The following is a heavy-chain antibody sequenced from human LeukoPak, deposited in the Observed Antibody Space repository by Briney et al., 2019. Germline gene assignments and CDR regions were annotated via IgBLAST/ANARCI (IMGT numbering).Heavy chain of an antibody. CDR3: ARPVYSYYANWFDP. CDR1: GFAFSSYW. CDR2: INSDGSST. D-gene: IGHD4-11*01. J-gene: IGHJ5*02. V-gene: IGHV3-74*01. Sequence: PGGSLRLSCAASGFAFSSYWMHWVRQAPGKGLVWVSRINSDGSSTTYADSVQGRFTISRDNAKNTLYLQMNSLRADDTAVYYCARPVYSYYANWFDPWGQGTLVTVSS.